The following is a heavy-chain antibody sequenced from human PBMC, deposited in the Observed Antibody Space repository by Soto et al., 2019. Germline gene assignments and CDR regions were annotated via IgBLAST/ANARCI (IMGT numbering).Heavy chain of an antibody. V-gene: IGHV1-3*01. Sequence: ASVKVSCKASGYTFTSYAMHWVRQAPGQRLEWMGWINAGNGNTKYSQKFQGRVTITRDTSASTAYMELSSLRSEDMAVYYCARGEMATMFGLSGYDYWGQGTLVTVSS. CDR3: ARGEMATMFGLSGYDY. CDR1: GYTFTSYA. D-gene: IGHD3-9*01. J-gene: IGHJ4*02. CDR2: INAGNGNT.